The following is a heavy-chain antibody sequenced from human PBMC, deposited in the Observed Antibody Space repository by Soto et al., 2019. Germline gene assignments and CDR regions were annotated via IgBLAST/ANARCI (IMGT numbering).Heavy chain of an antibody. CDR1: GGSISSSSYY. CDR3: ARQPPWGSYVDY. D-gene: IGHD3-16*01. V-gene: IGHV4-39*01. Sequence: SETLSLTCTVSGGSISSSSYYWGWIRQPPGKGLEWIGSIYYSGSTYYNPSPKSRVTISVDTSKNQFSLKLSSVTAADTAVYYCARQPPWGSYVDYWGQGTLVTVSS. J-gene: IGHJ4*02. CDR2: IYYSGST.